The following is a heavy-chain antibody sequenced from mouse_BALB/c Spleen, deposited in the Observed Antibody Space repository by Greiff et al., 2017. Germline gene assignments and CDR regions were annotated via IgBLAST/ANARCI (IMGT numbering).Heavy chain of an antibody. CDR2: IDPFNGGT. V-gene: IGHV1S135*01. J-gene: IGHJ2*01. D-gene: IGHD1-1*01. CDR3: ATTVVDY. Sequence: EVQLQQSGPELMKPGASVKISCKASGYSFTSYYMHWVKQSHGKSLEWIGYIDPFNGGTSYNQKFKGKATLTVDKSSSTAYMHLSSLTSEDSAVYYCATTVVDYWGQGTTLTVSS. CDR1: GYSFTSYY.